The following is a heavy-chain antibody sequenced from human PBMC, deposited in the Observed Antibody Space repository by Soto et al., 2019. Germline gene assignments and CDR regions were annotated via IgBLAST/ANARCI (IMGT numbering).Heavy chain of an antibody. CDR2: ISSRSTNT. V-gene: IGHV3-21*02. CDR3: ARGPLYYFDY. Sequence: EVQLVESGGGLVKPGGSLRLSCEDSGFTFSSYTMNWVRRASGKGLEWVSSISSRSTNTHYADSVRGRFTISRDNAKRSLYLQMNSLSAEDTAVYYCARGPLYYFDYWGQGTLVTVSS. CDR1: GFTFSSYT. J-gene: IGHJ4*02.